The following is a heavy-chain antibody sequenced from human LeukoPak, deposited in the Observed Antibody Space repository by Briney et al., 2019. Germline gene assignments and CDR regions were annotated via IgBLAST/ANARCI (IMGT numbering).Heavy chain of an antibody. J-gene: IGHJ4*02. D-gene: IGHD3-22*01. CDR1: GYTFC. V-gene: IGHV1-18*01. CDR2: IGAYSGNT. Sequence: GASVKVSCKASGYTFCITWVRQASGQGLEWMGWIGAYSGNTHYVQKFQGRVTMTTDTSTSTAYMELRSLRSDDTAVYCSGYPSDYWGQGTLVIVSS. CDR3: GYPSDY.